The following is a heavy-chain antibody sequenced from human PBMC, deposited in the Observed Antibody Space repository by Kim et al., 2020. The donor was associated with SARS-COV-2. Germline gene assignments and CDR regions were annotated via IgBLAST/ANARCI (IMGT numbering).Heavy chain of an antibody. Sequence: ASVKVSCKASGYTFTSYAMNWVRQAPGQGLEWMGWINTNTGNPTYAQGFTGRFVFSLDTSVSTAYLQISSLKAEDTAVYYCARDSCSSTSCYANYYYGMDVWGQGTTVTVSS. D-gene: IGHD2-2*01. CDR2: INTNTGNP. J-gene: IGHJ6*02. CDR1: GYTFTSYA. CDR3: ARDSCSSTSCYANYYYGMDV. V-gene: IGHV7-4-1*02.